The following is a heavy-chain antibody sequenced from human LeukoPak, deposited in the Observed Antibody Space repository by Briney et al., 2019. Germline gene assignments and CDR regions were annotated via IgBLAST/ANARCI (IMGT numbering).Heavy chain of an antibody. CDR2: ISSSSSTI. Sequence: PGGSLRLSCAASGFTFNSYSMNWVRQAPGKGLEWVSYISSSSSTIYYADSVKGRFTISRDNAKNSLYLQMNSLRVEDTALYYCARGGGEYRFLEWLSPPYMDVWGKGTTVTVSS. CDR3: ARGGGEYRFLEWLSPPYMDV. CDR1: GFTFNSYS. J-gene: IGHJ6*03. V-gene: IGHV3-48*01. D-gene: IGHD3-3*01.